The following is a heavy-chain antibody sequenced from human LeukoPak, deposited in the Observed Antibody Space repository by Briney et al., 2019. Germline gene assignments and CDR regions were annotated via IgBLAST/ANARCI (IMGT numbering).Heavy chain of an antibody. Sequence: SETLSLTCTVSGGSISSYYWSWIRQPPAKGLEWIGYIYYSGSTNYNPSLKSRVTISVDTSKNQFSLKLSSVTAADTAVYYCARGPTVTSGAFDIWGQGTMVTVSS. CDR2: IYYSGST. V-gene: IGHV4-59*01. J-gene: IGHJ3*02. D-gene: IGHD4-17*01. CDR3: ARGPTVTSGAFDI. CDR1: GGSISSYY.